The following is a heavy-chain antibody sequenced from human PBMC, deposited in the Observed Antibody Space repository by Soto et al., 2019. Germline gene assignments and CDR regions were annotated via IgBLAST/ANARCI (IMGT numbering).Heavy chain of an antibody. CDR2: IYYSGST. D-gene: IGHD3-10*01. CDR3: ARSMDVWFGELSALDY. Sequence: SETLSLTCTVSGGSISSGGYYWSWIRQHPGKGLEWIGYIYYSGSTYYNPSLKSRVTISVDTSKNQFSLKLSSVTAADTAVYYCARSMDVWFGELSALDYWGQGTLVTVSS. CDR1: GGSISSGGYY. J-gene: IGHJ4*02. V-gene: IGHV4-31*03.